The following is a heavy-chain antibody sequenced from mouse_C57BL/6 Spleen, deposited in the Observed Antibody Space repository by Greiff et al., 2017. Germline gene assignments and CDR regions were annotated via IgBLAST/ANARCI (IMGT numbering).Heavy chain of an antibody. CDR3: ARPPSTVVAGAMDY. J-gene: IGHJ4*01. CDR1: GFTFSDYG. CDR2: ISSGGSTL. Sequence: DVLLVESGGGLVKPGGSLKLSCAASGFTFSDYGMPWVRQAPEKGLEWVAYISSGGSTLYYADTVKGRFTISRDNAKNNLFLQMTSLRSENTAMYYGARPPSTVVAGAMDYWGQGTSVTVSS. V-gene: IGHV5-17*01. D-gene: IGHD1-1*01.